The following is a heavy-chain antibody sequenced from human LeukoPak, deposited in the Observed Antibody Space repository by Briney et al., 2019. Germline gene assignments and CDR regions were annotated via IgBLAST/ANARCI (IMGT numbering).Heavy chain of an antibody. CDR1: GFTFSSYA. Sequence: GGSLRLSCAASGFTFSSYAMSWVRQAPGNGLEWDSAISGSGGSTYYADSVKGRFTISRDNSKNTLYLQMNSLRAEDTAVYYCAKYPRSNYDSSGYSFVYWGQGTLVTVSS. J-gene: IGHJ4*02. D-gene: IGHD3-22*01. CDR3: AKYPRSNYDSSGYSFVY. V-gene: IGHV3-23*01. CDR2: ISGSGGST.